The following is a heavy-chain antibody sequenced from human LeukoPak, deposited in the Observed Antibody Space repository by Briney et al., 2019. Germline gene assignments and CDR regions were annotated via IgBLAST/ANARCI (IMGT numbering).Heavy chain of an antibody. D-gene: IGHD2/OR15-2a*01. Sequence: SETLSLTCAVYGGSFSGYYWSWIRQPPGKGLEWIGEINHSGSTNYNPSLKSRVTLSVDTSKNQFSLKLSSVTAADTAVYYCARYLPYWYFDLWGRGTLVTVSS. J-gene: IGHJ2*01. CDR2: INHSGST. CDR1: GGSFSGYY. CDR3: ARYLPYWYFDL. V-gene: IGHV4-34*01.